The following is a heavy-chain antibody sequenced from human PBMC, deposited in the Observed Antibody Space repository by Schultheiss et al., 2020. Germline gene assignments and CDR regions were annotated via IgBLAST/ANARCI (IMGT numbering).Heavy chain of an antibody. CDR3: ARLVPAAISVILDP. CDR2: IYYSGST. Sequence: SETLSLTCTVSCGSISSYYWSWIRQPPGKGLEWIGYIYYSGSTNYNPSLKSRVTISVDTSKNQFSLKLSSVTAADTAVYYCARLVPAAISVILDPWGQGTLVTVSS. CDR1: CGSISSYY. D-gene: IGHD2-2*01. J-gene: IGHJ5*02. V-gene: IGHV4-59*12.